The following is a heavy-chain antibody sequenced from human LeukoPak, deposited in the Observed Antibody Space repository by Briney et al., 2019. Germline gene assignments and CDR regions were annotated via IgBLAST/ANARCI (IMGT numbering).Heavy chain of an antibody. Sequence: PSETLSLTCAVYGGSFSGYYWSWIRQPPGKGLEWIGEINHSGSTNYNPSLKSRVTISVDTSKNQFSLKLSSVTAADTAVYYCARGRRERFLGYYMDVWGKGTTVTVSS. CDR1: GGSFSGYY. V-gene: IGHV4-34*01. CDR2: INHSGST. CDR3: ARGRRERFLGYYMDV. J-gene: IGHJ6*03. D-gene: IGHD1-26*01.